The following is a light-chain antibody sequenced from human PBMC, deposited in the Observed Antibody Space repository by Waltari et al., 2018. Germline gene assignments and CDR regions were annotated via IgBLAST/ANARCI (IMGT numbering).Light chain of an antibody. J-gene: IGKJ1*01. CDR2: KVS. Sequence: DAVMTHSPLSLPVTLGQPASIPCRSSQSLVHSDGNIYLSWFQQRPGQSPRRLIYKVSTRDSGVPDRFSGSGSGTDFTLKISRVEAEDVAVYYCMQATHWPWTFGQGTKVDIK. CDR3: MQATHWPWT. V-gene: IGKV2-30*02. CDR1: QSLVHSDGNIY.